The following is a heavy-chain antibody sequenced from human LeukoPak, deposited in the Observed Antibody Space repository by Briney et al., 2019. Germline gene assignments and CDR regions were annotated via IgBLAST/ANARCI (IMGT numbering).Heavy chain of an antibody. V-gene: IGHV3-21*01. Sequence: GGSLRLSCPASGFTFSSYSMNWVRQAPGKGLEWVSSISSSSSYIYYADSVKGRFAISRDNAKDSLYLQMNSLRAEDTAVYYCARDLGGWLLDYWGQGTLVTVSS. D-gene: IGHD3-22*01. J-gene: IGHJ4*02. CDR3: ARDLGGWLLDY. CDR1: GFTFSSYS. CDR2: ISSSSSYI.